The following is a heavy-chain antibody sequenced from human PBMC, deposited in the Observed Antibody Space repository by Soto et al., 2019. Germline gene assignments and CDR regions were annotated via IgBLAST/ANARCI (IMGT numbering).Heavy chain of an antibody. CDR3: ARVGYYDILTGYHYYGMDV. CDR2: IIPIFGTA. D-gene: IGHD3-9*01. Sequence: SVKVSCKASGYTFTKYGISWVRQAPGQGLEWMGGIIPIFGTANYAQKFQGRVTITADESTSTAYMELSSLRSEDTAVYYCARVGYYDILTGYHYYGMDVWGQGTTVTVSS. V-gene: IGHV1-69*13. CDR1: GYTFTKYG. J-gene: IGHJ6*02.